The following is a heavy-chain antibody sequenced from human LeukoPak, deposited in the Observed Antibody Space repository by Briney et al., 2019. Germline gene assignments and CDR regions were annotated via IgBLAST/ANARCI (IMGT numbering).Heavy chain of an antibody. CDR1: GYTFTGYY. D-gene: IGHD5-18*01. J-gene: IGHJ4*02. Sequence: ASVKVSCKASGYTFTGYYMHWVRQAPGHGLEGMGWINPNSGGTNYAQKFQGRVTMTRDTSISTAYMELSRLRSDDTAVYYCAREAGDTAMVRFYYFDYWGQGTLVTVSS. CDR2: INPNSGGT. CDR3: AREAGDTAMVRFYYFDY. V-gene: IGHV1-2*02.